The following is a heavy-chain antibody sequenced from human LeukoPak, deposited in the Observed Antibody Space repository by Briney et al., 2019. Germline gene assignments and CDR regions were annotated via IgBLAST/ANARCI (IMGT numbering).Heavy chain of an antibody. CDR1: GFTFSSYA. J-gene: IGHJ5*02. CDR3: AKGSYDFWSGYIPGFDP. Sequence: GGSLRLSCAASGFTFSSYAMSWVRQAPGKGLEWVSAISGSGGSTYYADSVKGRFTISRDNSKNTLYLQMNSLRAEGTAVYYCAKGSYDFWSGYIPGFDPWGQGTLVTVSS. V-gene: IGHV3-23*01. CDR2: ISGSGGST. D-gene: IGHD3-3*01.